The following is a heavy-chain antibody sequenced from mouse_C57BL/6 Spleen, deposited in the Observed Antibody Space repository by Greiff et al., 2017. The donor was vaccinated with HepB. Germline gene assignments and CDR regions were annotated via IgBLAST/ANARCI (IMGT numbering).Heavy chain of an antibody. CDR2: INYDGSST. CDR1: GFTFSDYY. D-gene: IGHD1-1*01. CDR3: AREMGYYYGSSPSYWYFDV. J-gene: IGHJ1*03. Sequence: EVKLMESEGGLVQPGSSMKLSCTASGFTFSDYYMAWVRQVPEKGLEWVANINYDGSSTYYLDSLKSRFIISRDNAKNILYLQMSSLKSEDTATYYCAREMGYYYGSSPSYWYFDVWGTGTTVTVSS. V-gene: IGHV5-16*01.